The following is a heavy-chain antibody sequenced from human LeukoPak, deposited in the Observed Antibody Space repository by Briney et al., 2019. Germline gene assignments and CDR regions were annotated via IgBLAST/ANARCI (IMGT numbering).Heavy chain of an antibody. CDR1: GYTFTSYY. D-gene: IGHD3-10*01. CDR3: ARESYSPGYYYYYGMDV. J-gene: IGHJ6*02. Sequence: ASVKVSCKASGYTFTSYYMHWVRQAPGQGLEWMGIINPSGGSTSYAQKFQGRVTMTRDTSTSTVYMELSSLRSEDTAVYYCARESYSPGYYYYYGMDVWGQGTTVTVSS. V-gene: IGHV1-46*01. CDR2: INPSGGST.